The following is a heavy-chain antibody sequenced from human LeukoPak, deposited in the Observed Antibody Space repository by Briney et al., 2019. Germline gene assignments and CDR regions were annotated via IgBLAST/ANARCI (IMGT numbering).Heavy chain of an antibody. CDR1: GYTFTNYD. J-gene: IGHJ4*02. V-gene: IGHV1-8*01. D-gene: IGHD5-18*01. CDR3: ARARGYSYCYEDY. Sequence: ASVKVSCKASGYTFTNYDINWVRQATGQGLEWMGWMNPNSGNTGYAQKFQGRVTMTRNTSIRTAYMELSSLRSEDTAVYYCARARGYSYCYEDYWGQGTLVTVSS. CDR2: MNPNSGNT.